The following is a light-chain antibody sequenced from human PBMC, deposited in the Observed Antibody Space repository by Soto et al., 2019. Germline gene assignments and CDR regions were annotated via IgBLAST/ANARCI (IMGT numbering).Light chain of an antibody. CDR2: DAS. J-gene: IGKJ4*01. V-gene: IGKV3-11*01. Sequence: EIVLTQSPATLSLSPGERATLSCRASQSVSSYLAWYQQKPGQAPRLLIYDASNRATDIRARFSGSGSGTAFSLTISSLEPEDFAVYYCQQRYNWALTFGGATQVEIK. CDR1: QSVSSY. CDR3: QQRYNWALT.